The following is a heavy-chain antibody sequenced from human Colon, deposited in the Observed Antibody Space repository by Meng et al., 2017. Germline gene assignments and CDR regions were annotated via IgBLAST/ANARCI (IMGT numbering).Heavy chain of an antibody. CDR3: ARGMTNGITFGGVIVN. J-gene: IGHJ4*02. CDR2: IYYSGST. D-gene: IGHD3-16*02. CDR1: GGSVSSGSYY. Sequence: VQLWEAGQGLGRPWETLSLPCPVSGGSVSSGSYYWSWIRQPPGKGLEWIGYIYYSGSTNYNPSLKSRVTISVDTSKNQFSLKLSSVTAADTAVYYCARGMTNGITFGGVIVNWGQGTLVTVSS. V-gene: IGHV4-61*01.